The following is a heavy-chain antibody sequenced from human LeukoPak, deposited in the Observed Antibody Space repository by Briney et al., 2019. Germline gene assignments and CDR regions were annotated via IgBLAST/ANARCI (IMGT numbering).Heavy chain of an antibody. CDR2: IYYSGST. CDR3: ARRHLFYDSSGPLIDY. V-gene: IGHV4-39*07. Sequence: SETLSLTCTVSGGSISSSSYYWGWIRQPPGKGLEWIGSIYYSGSTYYNPSLKSRVTISLDTSNNQFSLKLSSVTAADTAVYYCARRHLFYDSSGPLIDYWGQGTLVTVSS. J-gene: IGHJ4*02. D-gene: IGHD3-22*01. CDR1: GGSISSSSYY.